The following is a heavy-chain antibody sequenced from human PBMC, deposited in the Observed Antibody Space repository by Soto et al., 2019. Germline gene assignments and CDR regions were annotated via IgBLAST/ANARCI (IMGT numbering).Heavy chain of an antibody. D-gene: IGHD3-22*01. V-gene: IGHV1-58*01. CDR1: GFTFTSSA. CDR3: AAERALDSSGYYYYFDY. J-gene: IGHJ4*02. CDR2: IVVGSGNT. Sequence: GASVKVSCKASGFTFTSSAVHWVRQARGQRLEWIGWIVVGSGNTNYAQKFQERVTITRDMSTSTAYMELSSLRSEDTAVYYCAAERALDSSGYYYYFDYWGQGTLVTVSS.